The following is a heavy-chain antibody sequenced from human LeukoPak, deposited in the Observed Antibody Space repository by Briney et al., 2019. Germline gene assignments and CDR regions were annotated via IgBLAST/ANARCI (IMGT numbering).Heavy chain of an antibody. V-gene: IGHV3-74*01. D-gene: IGHD2/OR15-2a*01. CDR2: INSDGSAT. CDR3: ARELSSGD. CDR1: GFTLSTYW. J-gene: IGHJ4*02. Sequence: PGGSLRLSCVASGFTLSTYWMHWVRQAPGKGLVWVSRINSDGSATSYADSVMVRFTISRDSAKNTLYLQMNSLRAEDTAVYYCARELSSGDWGQGTLVTVSS.